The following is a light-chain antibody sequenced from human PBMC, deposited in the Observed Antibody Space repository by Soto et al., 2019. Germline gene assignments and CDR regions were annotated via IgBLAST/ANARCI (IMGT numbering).Light chain of an antibody. Sequence: EIVLTQSPATLSLSPGERATLSCRASQSVSSYLAWYQQKPGQAPRLLIYDASNRATGIPARFSGSGSGTDFILTISSLEPEDFAVYYCQQRSNWPRLTFGQGTKVEIK. CDR2: DAS. V-gene: IGKV3-11*01. CDR1: QSVSSY. J-gene: IGKJ1*01. CDR3: QQRSNWPRLT.